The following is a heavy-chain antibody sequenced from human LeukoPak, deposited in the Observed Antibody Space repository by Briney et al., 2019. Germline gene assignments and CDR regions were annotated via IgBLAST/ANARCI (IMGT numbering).Heavy chain of an antibody. CDR3: ARHQLPDYYYYGMDV. V-gene: IGHV4-59*08. CDR2: IYYSGTT. J-gene: IGHJ6*02. D-gene: IGHD3-10*01. Sequence: SETLSLTCTVSGGSISSYYWSWIRQPPGKGLEWLGYIYYSGTTNYNPSLKSRVTLSVDTSKNQFSLKLSSVTAADTAVYYCARHQLPDYYYYGMDVWGQGTTVTVSS. CDR1: GGSISSYY.